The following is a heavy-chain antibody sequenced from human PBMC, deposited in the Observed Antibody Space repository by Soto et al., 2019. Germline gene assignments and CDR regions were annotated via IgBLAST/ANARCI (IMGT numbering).Heavy chain of an antibody. CDR3: ARDLGYCNSSGCFRNWFDP. CDR2: ISTYDDKT. CDR1: GYSFRTHG. Sequence: ASVKVSCKASGYSFRTHGISWVRQAPGQGLEWMGWISTYDDKTNFPQKFQGRITMTTDTSTSTAYMELRSLRSDDTAVYFCARDLGYCNSSGCFRNWFDPWGQGTLVTVTS. J-gene: IGHJ5*02. V-gene: IGHV1-18*01. D-gene: IGHD2-15*01.